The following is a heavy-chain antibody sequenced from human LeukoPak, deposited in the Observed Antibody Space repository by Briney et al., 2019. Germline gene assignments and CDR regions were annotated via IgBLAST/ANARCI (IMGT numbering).Heavy chain of an antibody. D-gene: IGHD6-13*01. CDR2: INYSGST. J-gene: IGHJ6*02. CDR3: ARRLGEQQLVRSSYYYYGMDV. Sequence: SETLSLTCTVSGGSISSSSYYWGWIRQPPGKGLEWIGSINYSGSTYYNPSLKSRVTISVDTSKNQFSLKLSSVTAADTAVYYCARRLGEQQLVRSSYYYYGMDVWSQGTTVTVSS. V-gene: IGHV4-39*01. CDR1: GGSISSSSYY.